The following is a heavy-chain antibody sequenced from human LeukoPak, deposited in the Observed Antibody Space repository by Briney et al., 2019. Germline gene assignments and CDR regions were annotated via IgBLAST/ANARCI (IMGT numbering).Heavy chain of an antibody. D-gene: IGHD3-10*01. CDR3: LKDFGDGYRDY. J-gene: IGHJ4*02. CDR1: GFTVSTNY. CDR2: FYVNGNT. Sequence: GGSLRLSCAVSGFTVSTNYMGWVRQAPGKGLEWVSLFYVNGNTYYPDSVKGRFTLSRDSSKNTLYLQMNNLRAEDTAVYYCLKDFGDGYRDYWGQGTLVTVSS. V-gene: IGHV3-66*01.